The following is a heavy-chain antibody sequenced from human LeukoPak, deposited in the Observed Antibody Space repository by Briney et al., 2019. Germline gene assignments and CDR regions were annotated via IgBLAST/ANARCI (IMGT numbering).Heavy chain of an antibody. J-gene: IGHJ5*02. Sequence: PSETLSLTCTVSGYSISSGYYWGWIRQPPGKELEWIGSIYHSGSTYYNPSLKSRVTISVDTSKNQFSLKLSSVTAADTAVYYCARAPTEYSSSPGRFDPWGQGTLVTVSS. CDR1: GYSISSGYY. D-gene: IGHD6-6*01. CDR2: IYHSGST. V-gene: IGHV4-38-2*02. CDR3: ARAPTEYSSSPGRFDP.